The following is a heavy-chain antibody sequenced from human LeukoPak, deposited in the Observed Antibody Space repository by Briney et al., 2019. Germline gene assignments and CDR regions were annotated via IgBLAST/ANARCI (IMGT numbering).Heavy chain of an antibody. CDR2: INWNGDST. CDR3: ARALTAGTNAMDV. D-gene: IGHD6-13*01. CDR1: GFTFDDYG. V-gene: IGHV3-20*01. Sequence: PGGSLRLSCATSGFTFDDYGMSWVRQAPGKGLEWVSGINWNGDSTGYADSVKGRFTISRDNAKSSLFLQMNSLRAEDTALYNCARALTAGTNAMDVWGQGTTVSVSS. J-gene: IGHJ6*02.